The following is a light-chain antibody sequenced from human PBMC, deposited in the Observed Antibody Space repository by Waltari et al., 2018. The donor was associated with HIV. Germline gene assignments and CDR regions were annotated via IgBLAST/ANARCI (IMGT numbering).Light chain of an antibody. J-gene: IGKJ5*01. CDR2: NAS. V-gene: IGKV3-15*01. Sequence: EIVMTQSPATLTVSLGERATLSCRASQSVGSNLAWYQQKPGQAPRLLISNASLRATGIPAMFSDGGSGTEFTLTISGLHSGDVALYYLQQYESWITFGQGTRLDIK. CDR3: QQYESWIT. CDR1: QSVGSN.